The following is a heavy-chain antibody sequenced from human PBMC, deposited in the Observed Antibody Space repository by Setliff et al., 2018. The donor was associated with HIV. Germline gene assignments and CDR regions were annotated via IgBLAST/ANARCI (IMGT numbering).Heavy chain of an antibody. CDR3: ARVPFGSGSYYFDF. CDR2: IYYSGDT. Sequence: SETLSLTCTVSGASVSSDDYYWSWIRQPPGKGLEWIGYIYYSGDTYYNATLQSRATILLDTSKNQFFLTLTSVTAADTAVYFCARVPFGSGSYYFDFWGQGTPVTVSS. V-gene: IGHV4-30-4*01. D-gene: IGHD3-10*01. J-gene: IGHJ4*02. CDR1: GASVSSDDYY.